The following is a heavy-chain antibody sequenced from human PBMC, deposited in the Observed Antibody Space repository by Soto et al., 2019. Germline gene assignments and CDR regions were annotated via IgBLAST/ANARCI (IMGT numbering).Heavy chain of an antibody. CDR2: INHSGST. CDR1: GGSFSGYY. Sequence: SETLSLTCAVYGGSFSGYYWSWIRQPPGKGQEWIGEINHSGSTNYNPSLKSRVTISVDTSKNQFSLKLSSVTAADTAVYYCARETPYSSSSDYWGQGTLVTVSS. J-gene: IGHJ4*02. D-gene: IGHD6-6*01. CDR3: ARETPYSSSSDY. V-gene: IGHV4-34*01.